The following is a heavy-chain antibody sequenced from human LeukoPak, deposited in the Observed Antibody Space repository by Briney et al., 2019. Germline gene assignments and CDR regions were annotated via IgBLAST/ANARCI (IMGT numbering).Heavy chain of an antibody. Sequence: PGGSLRLSCGASGFAFSNYAMTWVRQAPGKGLEWVSTSSGNGDSTYYGDSVKGRFTISRDNVKNTLHLQMSSLRAEDTAIYYCPRDSNWNNGGFDYWGQGTLVTVSA. CDR2: SSGNGDST. CDR1: GFAFSNYA. V-gene: IGHV3-23*01. J-gene: IGHJ4*02. D-gene: IGHD1/OR15-1a*01. CDR3: PRDSNWNNGGFDY.